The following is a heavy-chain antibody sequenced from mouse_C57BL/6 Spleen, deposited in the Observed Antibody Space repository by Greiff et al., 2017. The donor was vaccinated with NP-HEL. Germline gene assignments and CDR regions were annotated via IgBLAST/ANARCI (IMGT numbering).Heavy chain of an antibody. CDR1: GYTFTSYW. CDR2: IDPSDSYT. J-gene: IGHJ3*01. Sequence: QVQLKQPGAELVMPGASVKLSCKASGYTFTSYWMHWVKQRPGQGLEWIGEIDPSDSYTNYNQKFKGKSTLTVDKSSSTAYMQLSSLTSEDSAVYYCASGGSNYEGWFAYWGQGTLVTVSA. CDR3: ASGGSNYEGWFAY. D-gene: IGHD2-5*01. V-gene: IGHV1-69*01.